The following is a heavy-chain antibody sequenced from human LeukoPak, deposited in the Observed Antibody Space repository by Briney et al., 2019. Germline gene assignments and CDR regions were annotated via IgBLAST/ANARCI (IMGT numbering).Heavy chain of an antibody. D-gene: IGHD1-20*01. J-gene: IGHJ4*02. CDR1: GYTFTGYY. CDR3: ARIRHNWNDVLGY. V-gene: IGHV1-2*02. Sequence: GASVKVSCKASGYTFTGYYMHWVRQAPGQGLEWMGWINPNSGGTNYAQKFQGRVTMTRDTSISTAYMVPSRLRSDDTAVYYCARIRHNWNDVLGYWGQGTLVTVSS. CDR2: INPNSGGT.